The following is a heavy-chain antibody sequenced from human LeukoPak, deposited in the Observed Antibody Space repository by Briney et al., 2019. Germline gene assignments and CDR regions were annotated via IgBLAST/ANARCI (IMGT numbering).Heavy chain of an antibody. CDR3: ARHGRSTDL. Sequence: SQTLSLTCTVSGGSISSGGYYWSWIRQPAGKGLEYLGRIHSSGSTNYNPSLTSRVTISRDTSKNHYSLKLSSVTAADTAVYYCARHGRSTDLWGRGTLVTVSS. J-gene: IGHJ2*01. V-gene: IGHV4-61*02. CDR2: IHSSGST. CDR1: GGSISSGGYY.